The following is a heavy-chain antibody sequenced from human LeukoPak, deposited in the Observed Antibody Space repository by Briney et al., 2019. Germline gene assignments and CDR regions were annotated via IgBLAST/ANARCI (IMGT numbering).Heavy chain of an antibody. V-gene: IGHV1-46*01. D-gene: IGHD3-10*01. CDR3: ARDLRSGSVRFDY. Sequence: ASVKVSCKASGYTFTTYYIRWVRQAPGQGLERMGIINPSGGSTNYAQKFQGRVTMTRDTSTSTVYMELSGLTSEDTGVYYCARDLRSGSVRFDYWGQGTLVTVSS. J-gene: IGHJ4*02. CDR1: GYTFTTYY. CDR2: INPSGGST.